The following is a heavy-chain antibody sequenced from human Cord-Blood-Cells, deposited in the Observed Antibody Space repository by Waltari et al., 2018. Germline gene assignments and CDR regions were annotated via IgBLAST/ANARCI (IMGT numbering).Heavy chain of an antibody. Sequence: QVQLVQSGAELKKPGASVKVSCKFSVYTLTELSMHWVRHAPGKGLEWMGGFGPEDGDTIYAQKFQGRVTMTEETSTDTAYMELSRLRSEDTAVYYCATEGGDYYYYGMDVWGQGTTVTVSS. CDR3: ATEGGDYYYYGMDV. V-gene: IGHV1-24*01. CDR1: VYTLTELS. CDR2: FGPEDGDT. J-gene: IGHJ6*02.